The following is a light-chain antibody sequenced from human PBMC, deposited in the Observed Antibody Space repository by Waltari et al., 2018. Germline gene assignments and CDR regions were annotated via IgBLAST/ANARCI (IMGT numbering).Light chain of an antibody. CDR2: GAS. CDR1: QSVSGN. Sequence: EIVMTQSPATLSVSPGERATLPCRASQSVSGNLAWYQQRPGQAPRLLIYGASTRATGIPARFSATASGTEFTLTISSLQSADIAVYYCQQYNDWPRTFGQGTKVQI. V-gene: IGKV3-15*01. CDR3: QQYNDWPRT. J-gene: IGKJ1*01.